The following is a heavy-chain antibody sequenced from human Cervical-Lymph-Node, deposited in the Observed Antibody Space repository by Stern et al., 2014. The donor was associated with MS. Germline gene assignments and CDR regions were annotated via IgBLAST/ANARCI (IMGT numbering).Heavy chain of an antibody. D-gene: IGHD1-1*01. CDR1: GGSIRAGTYY. V-gene: IGHV4-61*02. Sequence: QVQLQESGPGLVRPSQTLSLTCTVSGGSIRAGTYYWSWIRQTAGKGLEWIGRLYSSGSIDYNPSLKSPVTISAKRSKNQLPLKLCLVTAADTAVFYCARGRTNLAGDIYYYGMDVWGQGTTVTVSS. J-gene: IGHJ6*02. CDR3: ARGRTNLAGDIYYYGMDV. CDR2: LYSSGSI.